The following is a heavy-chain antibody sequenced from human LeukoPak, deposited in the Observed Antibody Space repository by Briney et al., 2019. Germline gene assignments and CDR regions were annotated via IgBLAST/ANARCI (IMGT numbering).Heavy chain of an antibody. CDR1: GFTFDDYA. CDR3: AKVSASYSSGWYAYYFDY. D-gene: IGHD6-19*01. CDR2: ISWNSGSI. J-gene: IGHJ4*02. Sequence: RPGGSLRLSCAASGFTFDDYAMHWVRQAPGKGLEWVSGISWNSGSIGYADSVKGRFTISRDNAKNSLYLQMNSLRAEDTALYYCAKVSASYSSGWYAYYFDYWGQGTLVTVSS. V-gene: IGHV3-9*01.